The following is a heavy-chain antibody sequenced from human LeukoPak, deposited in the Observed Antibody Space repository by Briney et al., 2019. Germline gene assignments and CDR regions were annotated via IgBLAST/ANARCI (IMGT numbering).Heavy chain of an antibody. CDR3: AKDAYYYDSSGKVSYFDY. D-gene: IGHD3-22*01. V-gene: IGHV3-30*02. Sequence: PGGSLRLSCAASGFTFSGSGMHWVRQAPGKGLEWVAFIRYDGSNKYYADSVKGRFTISRDNSKNTLYLQMNSLRAEDTAVYYCAKDAYYYDSSGKVSYFDYWGQGTLVTVSS. CDR1: GFTFSGSG. J-gene: IGHJ4*02. CDR2: IRYDGSNK.